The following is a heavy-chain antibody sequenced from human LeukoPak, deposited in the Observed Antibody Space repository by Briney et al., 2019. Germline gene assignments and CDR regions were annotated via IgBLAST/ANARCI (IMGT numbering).Heavy chain of an antibody. CDR3: ARDGERVSTIRGVYWHDY. CDR1: GFTFNTYW. CDR2: INTDGGDT. Sequence: GGSLRLSCAASGFTFNTYWMHWVRQVPGKGLVWVSHINTDGGDTAYADSVKGRFTISRDNARNTLYLQMNSLRADDTAVYYCARDGERVSTIRGVYWHDYWGQGILVTVSS. D-gene: IGHD3-16*01. J-gene: IGHJ4*02. V-gene: IGHV3-74*01.